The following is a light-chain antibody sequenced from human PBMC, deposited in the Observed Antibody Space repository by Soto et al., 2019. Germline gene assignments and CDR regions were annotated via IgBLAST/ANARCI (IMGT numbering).Light chain of an antibody. CDR1: QTLYNN. CDR2: GAS. Sequence: EIVMTQSPATLSVSPGERATLSCRASQTLYNNLAWYQQKLGQAPRLLIYGASARANDIPARFSGSGSGTEVTLTISGLQSEDFAIYYCQQYSDWPLTFGGGTKVEIK. V-gene: IGKV3-15*01. CDR3: QQYSDWPLT. J-gene: IGKJ4*01.